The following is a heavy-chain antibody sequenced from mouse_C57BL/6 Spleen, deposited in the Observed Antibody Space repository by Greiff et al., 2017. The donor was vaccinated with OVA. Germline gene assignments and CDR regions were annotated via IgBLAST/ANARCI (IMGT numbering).Heavy chain of an antibody. CDR3: AREGYDYDSSAWFAY. V-gene: IGHV1-64*01. Sequence: QVQLQQPGAELVKPGASVKLSCKASGYTFTSYWMHWVKQRPGQGLEWIGMIHPNSGSTNYNEKFKSKATLTVDKSSSTAYMQLSSLTSEDSAVYYCAREGYDYDSSAWFAYWGQGTLVTVSA. J-gene: IGHJ3*01. CDR2: IHPNSGST. D-gene: IGHD2-4*01. CDR1: GYTFTSYW.